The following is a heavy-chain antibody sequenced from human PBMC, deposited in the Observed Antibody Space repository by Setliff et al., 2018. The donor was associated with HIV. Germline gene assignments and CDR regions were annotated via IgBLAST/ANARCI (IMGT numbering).Heavy chain of an antibody. J-gene: IGHJ4*02. V-gene: IGHV1-69*13. CDR3: VRDGASGYLSN. D-gene: IGHD5-12*01. CDR1: GGTFRSFG. Sequence: WASVKVSCKASGGTFRSFGISWVRQAPGKGLEWVGGINPMFGTANYAQKYLGRVTIRADESTITAHLELSSLTYEDTAVFYCVRDGASGYLSNWGQGTPVTVSS. CDR2: INPMFGTA.